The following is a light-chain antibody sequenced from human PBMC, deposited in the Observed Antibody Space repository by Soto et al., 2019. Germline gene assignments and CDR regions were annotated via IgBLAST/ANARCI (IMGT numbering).Light chain of an antibody. Sequence: EIVLTQSPGTLSLSPGERATLSCRASQSVSSSYLAWYQQKPGQAPRLLIYGASSRATDISDRFSGSGSGTDFTLTISRLEPEDFAVYYCQQYGSSPRTFGQGTKVEIK. CDR1: QSVSSSY. J-gene: IGKJ1*01. CDR3: QQYGSSPRT. CDR2: GAS. V-gene: IGKV3-20*01.